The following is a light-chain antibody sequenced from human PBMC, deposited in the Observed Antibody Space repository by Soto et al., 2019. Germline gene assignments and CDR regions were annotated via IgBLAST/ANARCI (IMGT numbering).Light chain of an antibody. CDR2: GAS. V-gene: IGKV3-15*01. Sequence: EIVMTQSPATLSVSPGERATLSCRASQSVSGNLAWYQQRPGQAPRLLIYGASTRATGIPARFSGSGSGTEFTLTISSLQPEDFAVYYCQQYNNWPPLTFGGGTKVEIK. J-gene: IGKJ4*01. CDR3: QQYNNWPPLT. CDR1: QSVSGN.